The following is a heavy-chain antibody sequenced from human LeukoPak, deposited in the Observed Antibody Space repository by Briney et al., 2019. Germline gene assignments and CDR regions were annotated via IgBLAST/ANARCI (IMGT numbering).Heavy chain of an antibody. Sequence: PGGSLRLSCAASGFTFSSYAMSWVRQAPGKGLEWVSAISGSGGSTYYADSVKGRFTISRDNSKNTLYLQMNSLRAEDTAVYYCAKGGLYDYSNYYFDYWGQGTLVTVSS. V-gene: IGHV3-23*01. CDR3: AKGGLYDYSNYYFDY. CDR1: GFTFSSYA. D-gene: IGHD4-11*01. CDR2: ISGSGGST. J-gene: IGHJ4*02.